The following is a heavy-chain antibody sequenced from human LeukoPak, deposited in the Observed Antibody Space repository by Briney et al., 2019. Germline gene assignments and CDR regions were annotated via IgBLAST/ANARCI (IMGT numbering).Heavy chain of an antibody. D-gene: IGHD2-2*01. Sequence: GGSLRLSCAASGFTFTSYWMSWVRQAPGKGLEWVANIKQDGSEKYYVDSVKGRFIISRDNAKNSLYLQMNSLRAEDTAVYYCAKGAFRDQVEGYYYMDVWGKGTTVTVSS. CDR1: GFTFTSYW. CDR2: IKQDGSEK. J-gene: IGHJ6*03. V-gene: IGHV3-7*01. CDR3: AKGAFRDQVEGYYYMDV.